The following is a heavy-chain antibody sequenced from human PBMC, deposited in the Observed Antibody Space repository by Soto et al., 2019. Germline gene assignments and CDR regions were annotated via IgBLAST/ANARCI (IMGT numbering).Heavy chain of an antibody. CDR1: GGSVSSGSYY. D-gene: IGHD6-19*01. Sequence: QVQLQESGPGLVKPSETLSLTCTVSGGSVSSGSYYWSWIRQPPGKGLEWIGYIYYSVSTNYNPFLKSRVTISVDTSKNQFSLKVSSVTAADTAVYYCASYSSGWYDVIYWGQGTLVTVSS. V-gene: IGHV4-61*01. CDR3: ASYSSGWYDVIY. J-gene: IGHJ4*02. CDR2: IYYSVST.